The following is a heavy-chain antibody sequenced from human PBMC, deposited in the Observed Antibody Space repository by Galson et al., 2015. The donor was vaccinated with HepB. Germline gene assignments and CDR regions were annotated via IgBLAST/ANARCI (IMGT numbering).Heavy chain of an antibody. J-gene: IGHJ1*01. D-gene: IGHD2-15*01. CDR3: ARLGNCTGGSCYSH. CDR2: IIPLLSSP. V-gene: IGHV1-69*10. Sequence: SVKVSCKVSGGTFGTHSVNWVRQAPGQGLEWVGGIIPLLSSPSKSQTFKDRITITADLSTNTVYMDLNGLKNDDTAVYFCARLGNCTGGSCYSHWGQGSLVTVSS. CDR1: GGTFGTHS.